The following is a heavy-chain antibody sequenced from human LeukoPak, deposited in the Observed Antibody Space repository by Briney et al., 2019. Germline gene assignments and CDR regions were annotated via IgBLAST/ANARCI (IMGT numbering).Heavy chain of an antibody. CDR1: GFTFSDYG. Sequence: QTGGSPRLSCAVSGFTFSDYGMHWVRQAPGKGLEWVAVIWDDGSNKYCADSVKGRFTISRDNSKNTLYMQMNSLRAEDTAVYYCAKDRDGGVTGIAYWGQGTLVTVSS. CDR3: AKDRDGGVTGIAY. CDR2: IWDDGSNK. D-gene: IGHD2-21*02. J-gene: IGHJ4*02. V-gene: IGHV3-30*02.